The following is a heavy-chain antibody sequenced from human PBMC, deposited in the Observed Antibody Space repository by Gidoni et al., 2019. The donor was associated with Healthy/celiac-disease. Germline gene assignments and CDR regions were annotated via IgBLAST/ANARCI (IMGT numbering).Heavy chain of an antibody. J-gene: IGHJ4*02. CDR1: GYTLTSYG. Sequence: QVQLVQSAAEVKKPGASVTVSCKASGYTLTSYGISWVRQATGQGSEWMGWISAYNGNTNYAQKIQGRVTMTTDTSTSTAYMELRSLRSDDTAVYYCARSPTVTTPLDYWGQGTLVTVSS. CDR2: ISAYNGNT. D-gene: IGHD4-17*01. CDR3: ARSPTVTTPLDY. V-gene: IGHV1-18*01.